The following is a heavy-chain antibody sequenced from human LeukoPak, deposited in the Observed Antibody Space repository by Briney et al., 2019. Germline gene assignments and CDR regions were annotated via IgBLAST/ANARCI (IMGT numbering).Heavy chain of an antibody. CDR2: ISYDGSNK. Sequence: GRSLRLSCAASGFTFSSYGMHWVRQAPGKGLEWVAVISYDGSNKYYADSVKGRFTISRDNSKNTLYLQMNSLRAEDTAVYYCAKDLGFGELVVDYWGQGTLVTVSS. J-gene: IGHJ4*02. CDR1: GFTFSSYG. V-gene: IGHV3-30*18. CDR3: AKDLGFGELVVDY. D-gene: IGHD3-10*01.